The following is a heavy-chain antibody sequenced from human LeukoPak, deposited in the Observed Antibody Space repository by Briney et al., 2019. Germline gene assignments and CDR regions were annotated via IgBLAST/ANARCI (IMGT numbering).Heavy chain of an antibody. V-gene: IGHV3-30*03. CDR3: ARSTVTPLFDY. J-gene: IGHJ4*02. CDR1: GFTFSSYG. CDR2: ISYDGSNK. D-gene: IGHD4-17*01. Sequence: GRSLRLTCAASGFTFSSYGMHWVRQAPGKGLEWVAVISYDGSNKYYADSVKGRFTISRDNSKNTLYLQMNSLTAEDTAVYYCARSTVTPLFDYWGQGTLVTVSS.